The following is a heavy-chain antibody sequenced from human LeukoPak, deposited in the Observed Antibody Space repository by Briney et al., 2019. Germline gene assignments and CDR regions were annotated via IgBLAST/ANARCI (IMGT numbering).Heavy chain of an antibody. J-gene: IGHJ4*02. V-gene: IGHV3-30*18. D-gene: IGHD3-10*01. Sequence: GRSLRLSCAASGFTFSSYGMHWVRQAPGKGLEWVAVISYDGSNKYYADSVKGRFTISRDNSKNTLYLQMNSLRAEGTAVYYCAKDWGEYYGSGSYYNGDYWGQGTLVTVSS. CDR3: AKDWGEYYGSGSYYNGDY. CDR1: GFTFSSYG. CDR2: ISYDGSNK.